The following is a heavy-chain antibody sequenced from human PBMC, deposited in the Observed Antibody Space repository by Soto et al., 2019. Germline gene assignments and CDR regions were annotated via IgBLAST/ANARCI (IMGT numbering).Heavy chain of an antibody. CDR2: TYYRSNWRH. D-gene: IGHD6-19*01. CDR3: ARGVAGSGFDL. Sequence: SQTLSLTCAISGDSVSSNTAAWNWIRSSPSGGLEWLGRTYYRSNWRHDYAVSVKSRITVNPGTSKNHFSLQLNSVTPDDTAVYYCARGVAGSGFDLWGQGTLVTVSS. J-gene: IGHJ4*02. V-gene: IGHV6-1*01. CDR1: GDSVSSNTAA.